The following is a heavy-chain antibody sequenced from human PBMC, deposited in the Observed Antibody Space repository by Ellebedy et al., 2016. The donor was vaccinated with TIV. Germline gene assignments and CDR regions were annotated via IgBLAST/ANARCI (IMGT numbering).Heavy chain of an antibody. J-gene: IGHJ4*02. Sequence: ASVKVSCKASGYNFVTYGISWVRQAPGQGLEWMGWISTYNGQTKSAQNFKGRATMTTDASTNTAYMELWNLRFDDTALYYCAREGFDYWGQGTLVAVSS. V-gene: IGHV1-18*04. CDR3: AREGFDY. CDR2: ISTYNGQT. CDR1: GYNFVTYG.